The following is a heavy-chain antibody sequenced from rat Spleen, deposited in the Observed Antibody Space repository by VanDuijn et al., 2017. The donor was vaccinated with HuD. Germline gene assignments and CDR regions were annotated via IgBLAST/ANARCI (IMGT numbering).Heavy chain of an antibody. J-gene: IGHJ2*01. CDR2: IIYDGSRT. V-gene: IGHV5-17*01. CDR3: ATPTIAAVGYNFDY. D-gene: IGHD1-2*01. Sequence: EVQLVESGGGLVQPGRSLKFSCAASGFTFSDHAMAWVRQAPKKGLEWVANIIYDGSRTYYRDSVKGRFTISRDNAKSSLYLQMDSLRSEDTATYYCATPTIAAVGYNFDYWGQGVMVTVSS. CDR1: GFTFSDHA.